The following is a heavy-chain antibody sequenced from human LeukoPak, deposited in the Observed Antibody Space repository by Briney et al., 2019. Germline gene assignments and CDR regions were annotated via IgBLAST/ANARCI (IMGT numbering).Heavy chain of an antibody. Sequence: PSQTLSLTCTVSGGSISSGSYYSGWIRQPPGKGLEWISSIFYSGNTYNTPSVKSRVTLSVDTPKNQFSLKMSAVTAADTAVFYCARRSSYWRRFDYWGQGTLVTVSS. J-gene: IGHJ4*02. D-gene: IGHD6-19*01. V-gene: IGHV4-39*01. CDR1: GGSISSGSYY. CDR3: ARRSSYWRRFDY. CDR2: IFYSGNT.